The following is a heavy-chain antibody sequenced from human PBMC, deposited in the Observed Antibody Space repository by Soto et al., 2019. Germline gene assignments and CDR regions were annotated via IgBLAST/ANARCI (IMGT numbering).Heavy chain of an antibody. Sequence: GGSLRLSCAASGFTFVSYAIIWFGQSPGKGREWVSAISGSGGSTYYADSVKGRFTISRDNSKNTLYLQMNSLRAEDTAVYYCAKGGPDYDILTGYYYYGMDVWGQGTTVTVSS. V-gene: IGHV3-23*01. CDR2: ISGSGGST. D-gene: IGHD3-9*01. CDR1: GFTFVSYA. J-gene: IGHJ6*02. CDR3: AKGGPDYDILTGYYYYGMDV.